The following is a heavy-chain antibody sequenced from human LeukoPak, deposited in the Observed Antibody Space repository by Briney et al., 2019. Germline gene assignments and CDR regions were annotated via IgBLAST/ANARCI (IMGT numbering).Heavy chain of an antibody. D-gene: IGHD3-10*01. Sequence: SGPTLVKPTQTLTLTCTFSGFSLNTSEVGVGWTRQPPGKALEWLAVIHWNDDNRYSPSLKSRLTITKDTSKNQVVLTMTNMDPVDTATYYCAHRQYYGSGTYYNFGGWFDPWGQGTLVTVSS. CDR3: AHRQYYGSGTYYNFGGWFDP. CDR1: GFSLNTSEVG. V-gene: IGHV2-5*01. J-gene: IGHJ5*02. CDR2: IHWNDDN.